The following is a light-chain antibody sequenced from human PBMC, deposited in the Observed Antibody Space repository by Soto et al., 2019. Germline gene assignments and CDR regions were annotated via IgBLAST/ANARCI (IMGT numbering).Light chain of an antibody. J-gene: IGKJ1*01. V-gene: IGKV3-15*01. CDR2: DAS. CDR1: QSVSSN. Sequence: EMVMTQSPATLSVSPGERATLSCRASQSVSSNLAWYQLRPGQAPRLLIYDASTRATGIPARFSGSGSGTELTLTISRLQSEDFAVYYCQQYNNWGTFGQGTKVEIK. CDR3: QQYNNWGT.